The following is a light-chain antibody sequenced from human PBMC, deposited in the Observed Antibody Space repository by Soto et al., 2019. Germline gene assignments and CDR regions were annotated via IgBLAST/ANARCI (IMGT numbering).Light chain of an antibody. J-gene: IGKJ4*01. CDR2: GAS. CDR1: QSVSSSY. CDR3: QQFSSYPLT. V-gene: IGKV3-20*01. Sequence: EIVFTQPPGTLSLSPVERATLSCRASQSVSSSYLAWYQQKPGQAPRLLIYGASNRATGIPDRFSGGGSGTDFTLTISRLEPEDFAVYYCQQFSSYPLTFGGGTKVDIK.